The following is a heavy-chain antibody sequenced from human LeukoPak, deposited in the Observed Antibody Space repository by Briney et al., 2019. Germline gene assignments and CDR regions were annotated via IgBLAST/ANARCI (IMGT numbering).Heavy chain of an antibody. V-gene: IGHV1-8*01. CDR3: ARQHYYGSGSSDY. CDR2: MNPNSGNT. J-gene: IGHJ4*02. CDR1: GYTFTSYD. D-gene: IGHD3-10*01. Sequence: ASAKVSCKASGYTFTSYDINWARQATGQGLEWMGWMNPNSGNTGYAQKFQGRVTMTRNTSISTAYMELSSLRSGDTAVYYCARQHYYGSGSSDYWGQGTLVTVSS.